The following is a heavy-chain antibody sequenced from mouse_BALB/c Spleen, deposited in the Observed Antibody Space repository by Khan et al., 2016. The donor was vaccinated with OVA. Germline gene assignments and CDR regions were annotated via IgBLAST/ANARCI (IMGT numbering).Heavy chain of an antibody. CDR2: ISTGGRKI. D-gene: IGHD1-1*01. CDR3: AGSITPVVAFYY. V-gene: IGHV5-9-1*01. Sequence: EVELVESGGGLVKPGGSLKLSCAASGLTFSSSAMSWVRQTPEKMLEWVATISTGGRKIYYADSVKGRFTISRDNAKNTLSLQMSSLRSEDTAMYYCAGSITPVVAFYYWGQGTTPTVSS. J-gene: IGHJ2*01. CDR1: GLTFSSSA.